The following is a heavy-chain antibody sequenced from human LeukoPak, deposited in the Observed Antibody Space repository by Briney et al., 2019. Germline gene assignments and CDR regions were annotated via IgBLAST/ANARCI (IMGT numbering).Heavy chain of an antibody. D-gene: IGHD1-14*01. J-gene: IGHJ6*02. CDR2: INPNSGGT. CDR1: GYTFTGYY. V-gene: IGHV1-2*02. Sequence: WASVKVSCKASGYTFTGYYMHWVRQAPGQGLEWMGWINPNSGGTNYAQKLQGRVTMTTDTSTSTAYMELRSLRSDDTAVYYCARDTGDYYYYGMDVWGQGTTVTVSS. CDR3: ARDTGDYYYYGMDV.